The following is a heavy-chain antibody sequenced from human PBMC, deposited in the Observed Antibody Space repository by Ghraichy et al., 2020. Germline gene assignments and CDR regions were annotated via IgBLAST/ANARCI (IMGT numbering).Heavy chain of an antibody. Sequence: ASVKVSCKASGYTFTDYVITWVRQAPGQGLEWMGWISAYNGYTNFRQKFQGRVTMTTDTSTTTAYMELTSLRSDDTAVYYCARETGREYSSGRRRYGMDVWGQGTTVTVSS. CDR3: ARETGREYSSGRRRYGMDV. CDR1: GYTFTDYV. CDR2: ISAYNGYT. D-gene: IGHD3-22*01. V-gene: IGHV1-18*01. J-gene: IGHJ6*02.